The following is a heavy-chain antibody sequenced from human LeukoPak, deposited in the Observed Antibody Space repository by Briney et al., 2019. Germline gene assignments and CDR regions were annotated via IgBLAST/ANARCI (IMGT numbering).Heavy chain of an antibody. CDR1: GGSISSSSYY. CDR2: IYYSRST. D-gene: IGHD3-22*01. CDR3: ARTDSSGYYYVKN. Sequence: SETLSLTCTVSGGSISSSSYYWGWIRQPPGKGLEWIGSIYYSRSTNYNPSLKSRVTISVDTSKNQFSLKLSSVTAADTAVYYCARTDSSGYYYVKNWGQGTLVTVSS. V-gene: IGHV4-39*07. J-gene: IGHJ4*02.